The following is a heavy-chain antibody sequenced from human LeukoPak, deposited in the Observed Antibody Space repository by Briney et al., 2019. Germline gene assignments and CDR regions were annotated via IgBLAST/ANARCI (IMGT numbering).Heavy chain of an antibody. CDR1: RFTFSSYA. Sequence: RRSLRLSCAASRFTFSSYAMHWVRQAPGKGLEWVAVVSYDGSSKYYADSVKGRFTISRNNSNNTVYLQMNSLRAEDTAVYYCARDLSWYFFDYWGQGTLVTVSS. CDR3: ARDLSWYFFDY. D-gene: IGHD6-13*01. V-gene: IGHV3-30-3*01. CDR2: VSYDGSSK. J-gene: IGHJ4*02.